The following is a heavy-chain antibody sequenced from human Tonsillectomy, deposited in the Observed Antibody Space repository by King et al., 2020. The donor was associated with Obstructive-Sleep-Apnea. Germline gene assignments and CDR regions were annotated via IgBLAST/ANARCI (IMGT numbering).Heavy chain of an antibody. D-gene: IGHD6-19*01. V-gene: IGHV7-4-1*02. CDR2: INTNTGNP. J-gene: IGHJ6*02. CDR3: ARAGIAVAGPGSGYYYYGMDV. CDR1: GYTFTSYA. Sequence: VQLVESGSELKKPGASVKVSCKASGYTFTSYAMNWVRQAPGQGLEWMGWINTNTGNPTYAQGFTGRFVFSLVTSVSTAYLQISSLKAEDTAVYYCARAGIAVAGPGSGYYYYGMDVWGQGTTVTVSS.